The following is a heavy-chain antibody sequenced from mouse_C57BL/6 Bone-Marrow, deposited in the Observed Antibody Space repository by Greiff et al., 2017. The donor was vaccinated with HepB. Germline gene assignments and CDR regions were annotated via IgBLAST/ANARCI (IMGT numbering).Heavy chain of an antibody. J-gene: IGHJ4*01. CDR3: ARGGLRRTYAMDY. D-gene: IGHD2-4*01. Sequence: VQLQQSGAELVMPGASVKLSCKASGYTFTSYWMHWVKQRPGQGLEWIGEIDPSDSYTNYNQKFKGKSTLTVDKSSSTAYMQLSSLTSEDSAVYYCARGGLRRTYAMDYWGQGTSVTVSS. CDR2: IDPSDSYT. CDR1: GYTFTSYW. V-gene: IGHV1-69*01.